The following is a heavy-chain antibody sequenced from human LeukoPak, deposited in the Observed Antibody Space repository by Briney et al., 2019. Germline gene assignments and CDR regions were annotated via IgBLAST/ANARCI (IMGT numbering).Heavy chain of an antibody. CDR2: ISGGGATT. J-gene: IGHJ4*02. CDR3: AKSQLRGFSTGWPLDS. CDR1: GFTFSNSA. Sequence: GGSLRLSCAASGFTFSNSAMTWVRQAPGKGLDWVSTISGGGATTYYADSVKGRFTIPRDNSKNTMSLQMNSLRPEDTAVYYCAKSQLRGFSTGWPLDSWGQGTLVTVSS. V-gene: IGHV3-23*01. D-gene: IGHD6-19*01.